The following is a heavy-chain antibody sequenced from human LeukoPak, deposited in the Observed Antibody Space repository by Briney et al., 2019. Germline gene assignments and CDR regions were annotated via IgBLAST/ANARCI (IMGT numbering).Heavy chain of an antibody. CDR1: GGSISSSSYY. Sequence: SETLSLTCTVSGGSISSSSYYWGWIRQPPGKGLEWIGSIYYSGSTYYNPSLKSRVTISVATSKNQFSLKLSSVTAADTAVYYCARSSIAVAGTEDYWGQGILVTVSS. V-gene: IGHV4-39*01. D-gene: IGHD6-19*01. J-gene: IGHJ4*02. CDR3: ARSSIAVAGTEDY. CDR2: IYYSGST.